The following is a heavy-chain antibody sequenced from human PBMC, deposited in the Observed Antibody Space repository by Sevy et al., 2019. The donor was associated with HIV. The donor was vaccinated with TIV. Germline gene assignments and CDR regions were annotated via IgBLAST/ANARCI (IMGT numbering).Heavy chain of an antibody. D-gene: IGHD3-22*01. CDR2: ISGSGTRT. J-gene: IGHJ6*03. V-gene: IGHV3-23*01. CDR3: GKGGGGHYDPDEIGYYFYYYNMDV. CDR1: GFSFDSYG. Sequence: GGSLRLSCAVSGFSFDSYGMTWLRQAPGKGLEWVSRISGSGTRTYYADSVKGRFIISRDNSKNTLYLQMNSLRSEDTAIYYCGKGGGGHYDPDEIGYYFYYYNMDVWGKGTTVTVSS.